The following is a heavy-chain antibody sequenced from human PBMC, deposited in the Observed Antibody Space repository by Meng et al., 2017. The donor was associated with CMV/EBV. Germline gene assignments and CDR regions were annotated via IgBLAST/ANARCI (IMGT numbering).Heavy chain of an antibody. CDR3: ARHGDTAMVVGIDY. Sequence: QVRRQEPGRGLVSPSETLAPTCTVSGGSISSYYWRWIRQPAGKGLEWIGRIYTSGSTNYNPSLQSRVTMSVDTSKNQFSLKLSSVTAADTAVYYCARHGDTAMVVGIDYWGQGTLVTVSS. V-gene: IGHV4-4*07. CDR2: IYTSGST. CDR1: GGSISSYY. J-gene: IGHJ4*02. D-gene: IGHD5-18*01.